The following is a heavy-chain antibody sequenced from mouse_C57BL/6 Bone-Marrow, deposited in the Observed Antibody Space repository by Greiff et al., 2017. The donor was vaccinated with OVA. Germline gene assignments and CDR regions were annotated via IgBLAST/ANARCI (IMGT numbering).Heavy chain of an antibody. CDR2: LDPENGDT. V-gene: IGHV14-4*01. Sequence: EVQLQQSGAELVRPGASVKLSCTASGFNIKDDYMHWVKQRPEQGLEWIGWLDPENGDTEYASKFQGKATITADTSSNTAYLQLSSLTSEDTAVYYCTTIYYGYGRGQGTLVTVSA. CDR1: GFNIKDDY. D-gene: IGHD2-2*01. J-gene: IGHJ3*01. CDR3: TTIYYGYG.